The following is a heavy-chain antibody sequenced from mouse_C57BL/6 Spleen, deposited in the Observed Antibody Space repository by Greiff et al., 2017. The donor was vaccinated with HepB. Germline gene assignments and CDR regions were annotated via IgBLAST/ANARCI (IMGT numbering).Heavy chain of an antibody. CDR1: GYTFTDYN. CDR2: INPNNGGT. D-gene: IGHD1-1*01. V-gene: IGHV1-18*01. CDR3: ARRFITTVVASYWYFDV. Sequence: EVQLQQSGPELVKPGASVKIPCKASGYTFTDYNMDWVKQSHGKSLEWIGDINPNNGGTIYNQKFKGKATLTVDKSSSTAYMELRSLTSEDTAVYDCARRFITTVVASYWYFDVWGTGTTVTVSS. J-gene: IGHJ1*03.